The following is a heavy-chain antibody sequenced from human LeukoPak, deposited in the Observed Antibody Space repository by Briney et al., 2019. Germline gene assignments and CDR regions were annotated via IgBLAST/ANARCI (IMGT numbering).Heavy chain of an antibody. Sequence: GASVKVSCKASGYTFTRYYMHWVRQAPGQGLEWMGIINPSVGTTTYAQKFQGRVTMTGDTSTSTVYMELNSLRSEDTAVYYCARVDCSGTSCHSFLDYWGQGTLVIVSS. CDR1: GYTFTRYY. CDR3: ARVDCSGTSCHSFLDY. J-gene: IGHJ4*02. V-gene: IGHV1-46*01. D-gene: IGHD2-15*01. CDR2: INPSVGTT.